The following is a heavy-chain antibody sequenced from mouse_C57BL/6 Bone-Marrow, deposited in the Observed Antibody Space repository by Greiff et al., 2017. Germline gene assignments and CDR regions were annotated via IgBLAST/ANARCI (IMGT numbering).Heavy chain of an antibody. D-gene: IGHD2-3*01. V-gene: IGHV1-15*01. CDR1: GYTFTDYE. CDR2: IDPETGGT. CDR3: TRRPIYDGYYTY. Sequence: QVQLQQSGAELVRPGASVTLSCKASGYTFTDYEMHWVKQTPVHGLEWIGAIDPETGGTAYNQKFKGKAILTADKSSSTAYMELRSLTSEDSAVYYCTRRPIYDGYYTYWGQGTTLTVSS. J-gene: IGHJ2*01.